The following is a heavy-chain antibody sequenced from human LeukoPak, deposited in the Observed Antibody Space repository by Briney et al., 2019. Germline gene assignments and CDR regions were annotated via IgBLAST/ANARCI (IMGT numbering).Heavy chain of an antibody. CDR1: GGSISSSSYY. CDR2: IYYGGST. J-gene: IGHJ4*02. V-gene: IGHV4-39*01. D-gene: IGHD3-10*01. CDR3: ARHYYSGSGSYRPFDY. Sequence: SETLSLTCTVSGGSISSSSYYWGWIRQPPGKGLEWIGSIYYGGSTYYNPSLKSRVTISVDTSKNQFSLKLNSVTAADTAVYYCARHYYSGSGSYRPFDYRGQGTLVTVSS.